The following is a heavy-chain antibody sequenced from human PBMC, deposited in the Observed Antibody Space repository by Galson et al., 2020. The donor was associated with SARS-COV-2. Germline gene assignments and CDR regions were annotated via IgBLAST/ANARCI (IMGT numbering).Heavy chain of an antibody. CDR2: ISSSGSTI. V-gene: IGHV3-11*04. CDR1: GFTFSDYY. J-gene: IGHJ5*02. CDR3: ARDNITMVRGVITNWFDP. Sequence: GESLKISCAASGFTFSDYYMSWIRQAPGKGLEWVSYISSSGSTIYYADSVKGRFTISRDNAKNSLYLQMNSLRAEDTAVYYCARDNITMVRGVITNWFDPWGQGTLVTVSS. D-gene: IGHD3-10*01.